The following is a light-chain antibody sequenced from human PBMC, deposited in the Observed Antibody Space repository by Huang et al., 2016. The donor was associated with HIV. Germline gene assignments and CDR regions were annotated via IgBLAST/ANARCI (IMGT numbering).Light chain of an antibody. Sequence: DIQMTQSPSSLSASVGDRVTITCRASQNINSYLNWYQKKPGKAPKVLIYGASILQSGVPARFSGSGSGTDFTLTISSLRPDDFATYYCQQSDNIPPTFGQGTRV. CDR3: QQSDNIPPT. CDR1: QNINSY. CDR2: GAS. V-gene: IGKV1-39*01. J-gene: IGKJ1*01.